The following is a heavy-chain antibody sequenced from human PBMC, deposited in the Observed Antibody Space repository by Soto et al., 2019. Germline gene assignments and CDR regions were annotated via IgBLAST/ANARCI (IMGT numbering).Heavy chain of an antibody. CDR2: IYYSGST. J-gene: IGHJ3*02. CDR1: GGSISSGDYY. Sequence: SETVSLTCTVSGGSISSGDYYWSWIRQPPGKGLEWIGYIYYSGSTYYNPSLKSRVTISVDTSKNQFSLKLSSVTAADTAVYYCARGAYDSSGHDAFDIWGQGTMVTVSS. V-gene: IGHV4-30-4*01. CDR3: ARGAYDSSGHDAFDI. D-gene: IGHD3-22*01.